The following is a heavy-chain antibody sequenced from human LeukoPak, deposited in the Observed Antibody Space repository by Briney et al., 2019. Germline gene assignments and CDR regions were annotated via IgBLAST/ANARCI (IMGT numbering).Heavy chain of an antibody. CDR3: AKDRIVGFDY. CDR2: ISGSGVST. CDR1: GFTFSSYA. D-gene: IGHD2-21*01. J-gene: IGHJ4*02. Sequence: GGSLRLSCAASGFTFSSYAMSWVRQAPGKGLEWVSVISGSGVSTYYADSVKGRFTISRDNSKNTLYLQMNSLRAEDTAVYYCAKDRIVGFDYWGQGTLVTVSS. V-gene: IGHV3-23*01.